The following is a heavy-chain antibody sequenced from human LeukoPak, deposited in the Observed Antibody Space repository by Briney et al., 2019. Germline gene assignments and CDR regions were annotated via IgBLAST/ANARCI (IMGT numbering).Heavy chain of an antibody. V-gene: IGHV4-34*01. CDR1: GGSFGGYY. J-gene: IGHJ3*02. CDR2: INHSGST. D-gene: IGHD6-13*01. Sequence: PSETLSLPCAVDGGSFGGYYWSWIRHPPGKGRGWVGEINHSGSTNYNPSLKSRVTISVDTSKNQFSLKLSSVTAADTAVYYCARGYSFSSWLKGDAFDIWGQGTMVTVSS. CDR3: ARGYSFSSWLKGDAFDI.